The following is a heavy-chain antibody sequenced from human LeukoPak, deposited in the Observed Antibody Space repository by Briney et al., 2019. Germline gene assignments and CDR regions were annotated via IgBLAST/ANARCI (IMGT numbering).Heavy chain of an antibody. V-gene: IGHV3-30*02. CDR2: IRYDGSTN. D-gene: IGHD3-10*01. J-gene: IGHJ4*02. Sequence: GGSLRLSCAASGFPFRNYDMHCVRQPPGKGLEWVAFIRYDGSTNYYAEAVKDRYTISRDNSKNTMYLQIDSLRVEDTAVYYCAKAIARGADYWGQGTLVTVSS. CDR3: AKAIARGADY. CDR1: GFPFRNYD.